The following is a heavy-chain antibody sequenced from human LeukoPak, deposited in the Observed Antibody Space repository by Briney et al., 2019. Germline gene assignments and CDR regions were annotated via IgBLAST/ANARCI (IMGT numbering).Heavy chain of an antibody. CDR3: ARASGMRDGYNYPGDY. Sequence: ASVKVSCKASGYSFTSYYMHWVRQAPGQALECMGIINPRGGDATYSQKFQGRVTMTRDTSTSTVYMELSSLRSEDTAVYYCARASGMRDGYNYPGDYWGQGTLVTVSS. CDR1: GYSFTSYY. CDR2: INPRGGDA. D-gene: IGHD5-24*01. J-gene: IGHJ4*02. V-gene: IGHV1-46*01.